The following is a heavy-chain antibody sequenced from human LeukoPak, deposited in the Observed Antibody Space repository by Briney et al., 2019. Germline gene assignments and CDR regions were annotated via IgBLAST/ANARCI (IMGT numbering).Heavy chain of an antibody. CDR1: GGSIGSSSYY. D-gene: IGHD3-3*01. Sequence: SETLSLTCTASGGSIGSSSYYWGWIRQPPGKGLEWIGSIYYSGSTYYNPSLKSRVTISVDTSKNQFSLRLSSVTAADTAVYYCARQGRFSYFGMDVWGQGTTVTVSS. V-gene: IGHV4-39*01. CDR2: IYYSGST. CDR3: ARQGRFSYFGMDV. J-gene: IGHJ6*02.